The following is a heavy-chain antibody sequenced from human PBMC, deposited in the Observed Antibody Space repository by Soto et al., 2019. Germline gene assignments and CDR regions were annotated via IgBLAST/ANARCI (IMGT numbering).Heavy chain of an antibody. D-gene: IGHD2-21*01. CDR2: IFYNGNS. J-gene: IGHJ4*02. CDR1: GTSVTRNY. Sequence: SETLSLTCNVSGTSVTRNYWTWIRQPPWKGLEWIGYIFYNGNSNTNPALKSRVSMSVDTSKNQFSLEVKSVTAADTAVYYCARNRGGNSGLFDYWGLGILVTVSS. CDR3: ARNRGGNSGLFDY. V-gene: IGHV4-59*02.